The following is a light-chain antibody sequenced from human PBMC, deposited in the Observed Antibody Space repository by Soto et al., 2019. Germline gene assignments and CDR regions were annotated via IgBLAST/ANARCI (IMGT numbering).Light chain of an antibody. CDR2: GAS. V-gene: IGKV3-15*01. J-gene: IGKJ4*01. CDR3: QQYNNWPLS. Sequence: EIVMTQSPATLSVSPGERATLSCRASQSVGSNLAWYQQRPGQTPKLVIFGASTRATGIPARFSGSGSGTEFTLTISSLQSEDFGIYFCQQYNNWPLSFGGGTKVEIK. CDR1: QSVGSN.